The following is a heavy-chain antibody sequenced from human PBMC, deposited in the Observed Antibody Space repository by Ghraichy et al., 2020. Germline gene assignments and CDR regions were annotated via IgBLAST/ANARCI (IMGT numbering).Heavy chain of an antibody. D-gene: IGHD3-22*01. Sequence: ESLNISCAVSGGSISSRNWWSWVRQPPGKGLEWIGEIYHSGNTNYNPSLKSRVTISVDKSKNHFSLKLSSVTAADTAVYYCARYYDDSGSNFLDYWGQGTLVTVSS. CDR1: GGSISSRNW. J-gene: IGHJ4*02. CDR3: ARYYDDSGSNFLDY. V-gene: IGHV4-4*02. CDR2: IYHSGNT.